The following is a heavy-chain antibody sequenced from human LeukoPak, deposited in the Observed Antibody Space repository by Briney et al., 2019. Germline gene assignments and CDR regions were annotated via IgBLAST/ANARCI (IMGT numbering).Heavy chain of an antibody. CDR3: AKDRGVQLWLFDY. Sequence: PGGSLRLSCAASGFTFSSYGMHWVRQAPGKGLEWVAVIWYDGSNKYYADSVKGRFTISRDNSKNTLYLQMNSLRAEDTAVYYCAKDRGVQLWLFDYWGPRTLVTVSS. J-gene: IGHJ4*02. V-gene: IGHV3-33*06. CDR2: IWYDGSNK. D-gene: IGHD5-18*01. CDR1: GFTFSSYG.